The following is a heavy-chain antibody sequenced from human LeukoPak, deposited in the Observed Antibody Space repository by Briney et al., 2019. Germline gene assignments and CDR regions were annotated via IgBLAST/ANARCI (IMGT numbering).Heavy chain of an antibody. Sequence: GESLKISCKGSGYSFTTFWIAWVRQMPGKGLEWMGIIYPGDSDTRYSPSFQGQVTISADKSISTAYLQWSSLKASDTAIYYCARLSCSGGSCQHFDYWGQGTLVTVPS. CDR3: ARLSCSGGSCQHFDY. V-gene: IGHV5-51*01. CDR2: IYPGDSDT. CDR1: GYSFTTFW. J-gene: IGHJ4*02. D-gene: IGHD2-15*01.